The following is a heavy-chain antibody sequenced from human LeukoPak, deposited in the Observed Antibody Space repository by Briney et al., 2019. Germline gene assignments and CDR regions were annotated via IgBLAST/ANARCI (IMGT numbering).Heavy chain of an antibody. J-gene: IGHJ4*02. CDR3: ARTMVRGVNSPPYY. Sequence: ASVKVSCNASGDTFTSYAMHWVRQAPGQRLEWMGWINAGNGNTKYSQKFQGRVTITRDTSASTAYMELSSLRSEDTAVYYCARTMVRGVNSPPYYWRQGTLVTVSS. CDR2: INAGNGNT. V-gene: IGHV1-3*01. CDR1: GDTFTSYA. D-gene: IGHD3-10*01.